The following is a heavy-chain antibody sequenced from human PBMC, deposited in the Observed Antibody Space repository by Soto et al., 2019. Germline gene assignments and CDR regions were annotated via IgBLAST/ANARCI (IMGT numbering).Heavy chain of an antibody. Sequence: SETLSLTCTVCGGSVTSHYWSGILQPPGKGLEWIGCIHYSGGTKYNPSLESRVTISVDTSQNQLSLRLNSVTAADTAVYSCARQSAGSGKNNPFDPWGLGTMVTVSS. CDR1: GGSVTSHY. D-gene: IGHD3-10*01. CDR2: IHYSGGT. V-gene: IGHV4-59*02. J-gene: IGHJ5*02. CDR3: ARQSAGSGKNNPFDP.